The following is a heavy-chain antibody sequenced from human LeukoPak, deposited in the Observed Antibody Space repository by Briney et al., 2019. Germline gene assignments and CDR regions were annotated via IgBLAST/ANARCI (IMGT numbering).Heavy chain of an antibody. CDR1: GFTFSSYA. CDR3: ASIPRGYSGYDSPAGY. Sequence: PGRSLRLSCAASGFTFSSYAMHWVRQAPGKGLEWVAVISYDGSNKYYADSVKGRFTISRDNSKNTLYLQMNSLRAEDTAVYYCASIPRGYSGYDSPAGYWGQGTLVTVSS. CDR2: ISYDGSNK. V-gene: IGHV3-30-3*01. D-gene: IGHD5-12*01. J-gene: IGHJ4*02.